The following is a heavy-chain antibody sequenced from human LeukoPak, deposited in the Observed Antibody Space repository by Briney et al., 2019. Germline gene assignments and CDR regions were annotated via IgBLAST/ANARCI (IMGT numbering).Heavy chain of an antibody. CDR3: ARRLEVSEDWFDP. J-gene: IGHJ5*02. CDR1: GYTFTGYY. D-gene: IGHD2-8*02. CDR2: INPNSGGT. V-gene: IGHV1-2*06. Sequence: GASVKVSCKASGYTFTGYYIHWVRQAPGQGLEWMGRINPNSGGTNYAQKFQGRVTMTRDTSISTAYMELSRLRSDDTAVYYCARRLEVSEDWFDPWGQGTLVTVSS.